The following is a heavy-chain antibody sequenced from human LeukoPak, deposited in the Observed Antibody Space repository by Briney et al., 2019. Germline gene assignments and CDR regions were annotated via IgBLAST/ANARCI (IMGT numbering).Heavy chain of an antibody. J-gene: IGHJ4*02. CDR2: INVNDGAM. D-gene: IGHD6-13*01. CDR1: GFSFEDYY. Sequence: GGSLRLSCAASGFSFEDYYYSWIRQAPGKGLEWVSFINVNDGAMYYADFVKGRFTISRENAQNSVYLEMNSLRDEDTAVYYCARGPRILAAGSYFFDYWGQGSLVTVSS. CDR3: ARGPRILAAGSYFFDY. V-gene: IGHV3-11*01.